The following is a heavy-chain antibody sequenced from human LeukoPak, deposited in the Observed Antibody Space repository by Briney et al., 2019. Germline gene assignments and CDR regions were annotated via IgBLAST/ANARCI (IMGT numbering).Heavy chain of an antibody. D-gene: IGHD2-15*01. CDR2: ISGSGGTI. V-gene: IGHV3-23*01. CDR3: AKAGCSGGTCYSIYWFDP. J-gene: IGHJ5*02. Sequence: GGSLRLSCAASGFTFINYVMNWVRQAPGKGLEWVSSISGSGGTIHYADSVKGRFTISRDNSKNTLYLQMNSLRAEDTALYYCAKAGCSGGTCYSIYWFDPWGQGTLVTVSS. CDR1: GFTFINYV.